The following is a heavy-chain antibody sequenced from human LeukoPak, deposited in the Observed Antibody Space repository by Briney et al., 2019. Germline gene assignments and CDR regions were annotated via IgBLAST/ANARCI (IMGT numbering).Heavy chain of an antibody. Sequence: SETLSLTCTVSGGSISSYYWSWIRQPPGKGLEWIGYIYYSGSTNYNPSLKSRVTISVDTSKNQFSLKLSSVTAADTAVYYCARDLMGYYYYMDVWGKGPRSPSP. CDR1: GGSISSYY. V-gene: IGHV4-59*01. CDR3: ARDLMGYYYYMDV. CDR2: IYYSGST. D-gene: IGHD1-26*01. J-gene: IGHJ6*03.